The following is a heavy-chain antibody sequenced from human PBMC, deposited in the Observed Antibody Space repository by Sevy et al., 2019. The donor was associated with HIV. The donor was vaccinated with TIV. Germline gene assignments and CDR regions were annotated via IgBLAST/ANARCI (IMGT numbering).Heavy chain of an antibody. CDR3: ARGHYDSSIAFDI. Sequence: GGSLRLSCAASGFTFSSYSMNWVRQAPGKGLEWVSYISSSSSTIYYAHSVKGRFTISRDNAKNSLYLQMNSLRDEDTAVYYCARGHYDSSIAFDIWGQGTMVTVSS. J-gene: IGHJ3*02. CDR2: ISSSSSTI. D-gene: IGHD3-22*01. CDR1: GFTFSSYS. V-gene: IGHV3-48*02.